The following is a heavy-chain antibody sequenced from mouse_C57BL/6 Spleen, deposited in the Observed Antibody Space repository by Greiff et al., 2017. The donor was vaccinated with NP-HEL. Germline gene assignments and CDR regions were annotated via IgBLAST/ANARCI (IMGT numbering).Heavy chain of an antibody. Sequence: EVQVVESGGGLVKPGGSLKLSCAASGFTFSDYGMHWVRQAPEKGLEWVAYISSGSSTIYYADTVKGRFTISRDNAKNTLFLQMTSLRSEDTAMYYCARPSTMVKTFAYWGQGTLVTVSA. CDR3: ARPSTMVKTFAY. V-gene: IGHV5-17*01. CDR2: ISSGSSTI. CDR1: GFTFSDYG. D-gene: IGHD2-2*01. J-gene: IGHJ3*01.